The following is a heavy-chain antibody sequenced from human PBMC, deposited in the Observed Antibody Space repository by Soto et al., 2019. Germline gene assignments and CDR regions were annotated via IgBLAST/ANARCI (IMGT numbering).Heavy chain of an antibody. V-gene: IGHV4-39*01. D-gene: IGHD6-13*01. J-gene: IGHJ5*02. Sequence: QLQLQESGPGLVKPSETLSLTCTVSGGSISSSSYYWGWIRQPPGKGLEWIGSIYYSGSTYYNPSLKSRVTISVDTSKNQFSLKLSSVTAADTAVYYCARHRRIIAAAGAHWFDPWGQGTLVTVSS. CDR3: ARHRRIIAAAGAHWFDP. CDR2: IYYSGST. CDR1: GGSISSSSYY.